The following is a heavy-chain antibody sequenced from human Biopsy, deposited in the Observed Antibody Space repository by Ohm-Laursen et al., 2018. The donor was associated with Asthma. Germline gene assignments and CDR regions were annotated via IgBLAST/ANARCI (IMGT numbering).Heavy chain of an antibody. CDR1: GGTFNTYA. CDR3: ARKAGSCISRTCYSLDF. D-gene: IGHD2-2*01. V-gene: IGHV1-69*13. CDR2: INSLFGTT. Sequence: ASVKVSCKSLGGTFNTYAIGWGRQAPGQGLEWMGGINSLFGTTTYPQKFQDRVTIPADDSTSTVYMELSSLRSEDTAVYYCARKAGSCISRTCYSLDFWGQGTLVTVSS. J-gene: IGHJ4*02.